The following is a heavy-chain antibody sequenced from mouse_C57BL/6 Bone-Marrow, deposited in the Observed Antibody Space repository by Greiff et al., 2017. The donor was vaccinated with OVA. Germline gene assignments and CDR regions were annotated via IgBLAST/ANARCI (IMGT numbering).Heavy chain of an antibody. J-gene: IGHJ1*03. CDR1: GFNIKDDY. Sequence: VQLQQSGAELVRPGASVKLSCTASGFNIKDDYMHWVKQRPEQGLEWIGWIDPENGDTEYASKFQGKATITADTSSNTAYLQLSSLTSEDTSVYYCTSLYWYFDVWGTGTTVTVSS. V-gene: IGHV14-4*01. D-gene: IGHD1-1*01. CDR2: IDPENGDT. CDR3: TSLYWYFDV.